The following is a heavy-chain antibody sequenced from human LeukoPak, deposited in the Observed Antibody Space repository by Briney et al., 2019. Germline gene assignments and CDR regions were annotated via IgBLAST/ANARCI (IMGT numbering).Heavy chain of an antibody. CDR3: AKEMLAVNSFDAFDI. V-gene: IGHV1-69*05. J-gene: IGHJ3*02. Sequence: ASVKVSRKASGGTFSSYAISWVRQAPGQGLEWMGGIIPIFGTANYAQKFQGRVTITTDESTSTAYMELSSLRSEDTAVYYCAKEMLAVNSFDAFDIWGQGTLVTVSS. D-gene: IGHD2/OR15-2a*01. CDR2: IIPIFGTA. CDR1: GGTFSSYA.